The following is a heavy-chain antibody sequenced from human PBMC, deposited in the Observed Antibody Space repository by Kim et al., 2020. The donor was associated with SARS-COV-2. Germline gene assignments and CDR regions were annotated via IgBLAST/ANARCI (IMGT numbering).Heavy chain of an antibody. J-gene: IGHJ6*02. D-gene: IGHD6-6*01. CDR3: AKDGLPSSSASYYYYYGMDV. Sequence: STISRDNSKNTLYLQMNSLRAEDTAVYYCAKDGLPSSSASYYYYYGMDVWGQGTTVTVSS. V-gene: IGHV3-23*01.